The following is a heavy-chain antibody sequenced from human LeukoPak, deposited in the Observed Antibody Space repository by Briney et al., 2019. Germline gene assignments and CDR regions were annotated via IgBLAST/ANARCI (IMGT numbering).Heavy chain of an antibody. CDR1: GFTFSSYW. CDR3: AREALPYYYDSSGYYPFDY. Sequence: PGGSLRLSCAASGFTFSSYWMHWVRQAPGKGLVWVSRINSEGSSTSYADSVKGRFTISRDNAKNTLYLQMNSLRAEDTAVYYCAREALPYYYDSSGYYPFDYWGQGTLVTVSS. D-gene: IGHD3-22*01. CDR2: INSEGSST. J-gene: IGHJ4*02. V-gene: IGHV3-74*01.